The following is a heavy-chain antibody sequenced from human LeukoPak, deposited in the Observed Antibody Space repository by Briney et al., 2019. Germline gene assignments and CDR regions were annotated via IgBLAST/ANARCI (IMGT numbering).Heavy chain of an antibody. J-gene: IGHJ5*02. CDR1: GGSISSYY. CDR3: ARRRARPTGIAAAGTWGRANWFDP. V-gene: IGHV4-59*08. CDR2: IYYSGSS. Sequence: SETLSLTCTVSGGSISSYYWSWIRQPPGKGREGWGYIYYSGSSNYNPSLKSLVTISVDPPNNQFSRRLSSVTAPDTAVYYCARRRARPTGIAAAGTWGRANWFDPWGQGTLVTVSS. D-gene: IGHD6-13*01.